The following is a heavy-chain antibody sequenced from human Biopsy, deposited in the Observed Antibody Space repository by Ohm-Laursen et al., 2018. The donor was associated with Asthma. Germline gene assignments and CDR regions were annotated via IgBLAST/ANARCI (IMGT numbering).Heavy chain of an antibody. V-gene: IGHV1-69*13. Sequence: VASVKVSRKAPGGTFSNFAISWVRQAPGQGLEWLGGIMTVFGTTNYAQKFQGRATITADESTSTAYMEVTSLRSEDTAIYYCARCQVGYSSGWSLLLKKIYYSGMDVWGQGTAVTVSS. CDR2: IMTVFGTT. J-gene: IGHJ6*02. CDR3: ARCQVGYSSGWSLLLKKIYYSGMDV. D-gene: IGHD6-19*01. CDR1: GGTFSNFA.